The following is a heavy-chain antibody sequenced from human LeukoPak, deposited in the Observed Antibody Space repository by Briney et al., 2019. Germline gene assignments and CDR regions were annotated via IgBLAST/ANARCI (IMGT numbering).Heavy chain of an antibody. D-gene: IGHD3-22*01. CDR2: INSDGSST. V-gene: IGHV3-74*01. CDR3: ARGYDYDSSAYPGGYYGMDV. CDR1: GFTFSSYG. Sequence: GGSLRLSCAASGFTFSSYGMHWVRHAPGKGLVWVARINSDGSSTRYADSAKGRFTISRDNAKNTLYLQMNSLRGEDTAVYYCARGYDYDSSAYPGGYYGMDVWGQGTTVTVSS. J-gene: IGHJ6*02.